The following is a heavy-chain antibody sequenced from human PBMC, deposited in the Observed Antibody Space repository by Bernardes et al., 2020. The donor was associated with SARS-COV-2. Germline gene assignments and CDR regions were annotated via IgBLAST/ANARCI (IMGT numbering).Heavy chain of an antibody. CDR2: IIGSGDDA. CDR1: GFTFSTYT. Sequence: GGSLRLSCAASGFTFSTYTMTWVRQAPGKGPEWLAHIIGSGDDAYYADSVKGRFTISRDNSKNTVYLQMNSLRADDTAIYYCAKDQRATYWGQETLVTVSS. J-gene: IGHJ4*02. D-gene: IGHD5-12*01. CDR3: AKDQRATY. V-gene: IGHV3-23*01.